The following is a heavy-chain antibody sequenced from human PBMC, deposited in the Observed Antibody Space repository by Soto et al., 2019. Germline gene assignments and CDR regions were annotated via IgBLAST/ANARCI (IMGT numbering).Heavy chain of an antibody. J-gene: IGHJ6*02. Sequence: NPSETLSLTCTVSGGSVSSGDYFWSWLRQSPGKRLEWIAYIYYSGSTNYNPSLKSRATISVDTSKSQVSLTLTSMTAADAALYYCARSPNYYYYGLDVWGQGTAVTVYS. CDR3: ARSPNYYYYGLDV. CDR1: GGSVSSGDYF. CDR2: IYYSGST. V-gene: IGHV4-61*08. D-gene: IGHD3-10*01.